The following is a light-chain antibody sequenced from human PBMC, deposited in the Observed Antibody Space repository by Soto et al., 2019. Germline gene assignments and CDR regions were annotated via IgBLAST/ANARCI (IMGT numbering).Light chain of an antibody. Sequence: EIVMTQSPATLSVSPGERATLSCRASQSVSSNLAWYQQIPGQAPRLLIYGASTRATGIPARFSGSASGTEFTLTISSLQSEDFAVYYCQQYNNWPPWTFGQGTKVEIK. CDR1: QSVSSN. V-gene: IGKV3-15*01. CDR3: QQYNNWPPWT. CDR2: GAS. J-gene: IGKJ1*01.